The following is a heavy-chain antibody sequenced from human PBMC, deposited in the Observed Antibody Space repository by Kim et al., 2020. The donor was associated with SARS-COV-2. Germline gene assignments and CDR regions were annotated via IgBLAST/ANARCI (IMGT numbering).Heavy chain of an antibody. CDR3: AKDIRFDSSGYFDL. J-gene: IGHJ5*02. V-gene: IGHV3-33*06. CDR1: GFTFSNYA. Sequence: GGSLRLSCEASGFTFSNYAMHWVRQAPGKGLEWVALIWNDGSQKNYADSVKGRFTISRDNSMNMVYLEMSSLRAEDTAVYHCAKDIRFDSSGYFDLWGQGTLVTVSP. D-gene: IGHD3-22*01. CDR2: IWNDGSQK.